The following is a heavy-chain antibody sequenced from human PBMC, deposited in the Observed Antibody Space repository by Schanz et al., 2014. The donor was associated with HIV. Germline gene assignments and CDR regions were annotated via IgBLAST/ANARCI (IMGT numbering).Heavy chain of an antibody. CDR1: GFNFNNYA. CDR2: ISYDGRNK. Sequence: VQLLESGGGLEQPGGSLRLSCAASGFNFNNYAMTWVRQAPGKGLEWVAVISYDGRNKKFANSVKGRFTISRDNSKNTLYLQMTTLRIDDTAVYYCAKPEYDSRGNSQSHFDYWGQGTLVTVSS. CDR3: AKPEYDSRGNSQSHFDY. J-gene: IGHJ4*02. V-gene: IGHV3-30*18. D-gene: IGHD3-22*01.